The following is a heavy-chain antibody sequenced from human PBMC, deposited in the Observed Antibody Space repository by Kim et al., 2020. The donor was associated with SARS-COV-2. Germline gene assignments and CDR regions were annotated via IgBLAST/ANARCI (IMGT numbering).Heavy chain of an antibody. V-gene: IGHV3-23*01. Sequence: GRLTISRDNSKNTLYLQMNSLRAEDTAVYYCAKEFFDSSGYYSYYYGMDVWGQGTTVTVSS. CDR3: AKEFFDSSGYYSYYYGMDV. D-gene: IGHD3-22*01. J-gene: IGHJ6*02.